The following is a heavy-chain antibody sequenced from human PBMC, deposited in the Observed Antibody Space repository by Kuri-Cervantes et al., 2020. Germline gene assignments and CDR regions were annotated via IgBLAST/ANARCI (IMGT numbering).Heavy chain of an antibody. J-gene: IGHJ6*03. CDR2: INSDGSST. V-gene: IGHV3-74*01. CDR1: GFTFSSYW. Sequence: GESLKISWAASGFTFSSYWMHWVRQAPGKGLVWVSRINSDGSSTSYADSVKGRFTISRDNAKNTLYLQMNSLRAEDTAVYYCARGDYYYYYFMDVWGKGTTVTVSS. CDR3: ARGDYYYYYFMDV.